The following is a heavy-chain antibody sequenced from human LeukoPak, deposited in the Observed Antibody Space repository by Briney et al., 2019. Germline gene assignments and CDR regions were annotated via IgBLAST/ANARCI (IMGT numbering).Heavy chain of an antibody. J-gene: IGHJ5*02. Sequence: GGSLRLSCAASGFTFSSYAMSWVRQAPGKGLEWVSAISGSGGSTYYADSVKGRFTISRDNAKNSLYLQMNSLRAEDTAIYYCARDGSGSWDPDLNWFDPWGQGTLVTVSS. CDR1: GFTFSSYA. CDR3: ARDGSGSWDPDLNWFDP. CDR2: ISGSGGST. D-gene: IGHD6-13*01. V-gene: IGHV3-23*01.